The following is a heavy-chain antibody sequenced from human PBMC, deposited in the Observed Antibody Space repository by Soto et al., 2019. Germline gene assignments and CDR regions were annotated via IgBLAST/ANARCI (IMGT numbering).Heavy chain of an antibody. CDR1: GGSISCSSYY. CDR3: AREGRRISMIRGFDS. CDR2: TYFTGTT. Sequence: QVQLQESGPGLMKPSETLSLTCTVSGGSISCSSYYWTWIRQPPGKGLECIGYTYFTGTTDYNPSLKSRVTISADPSKNQFSLTLTSVTAADTAVYYCAREGRRISMIRGFDSWGQGILVTVSS. J-gene: IGHJ4*02. V-gene: IGHV4-61*01. D-gene: IGHD3-10*01.